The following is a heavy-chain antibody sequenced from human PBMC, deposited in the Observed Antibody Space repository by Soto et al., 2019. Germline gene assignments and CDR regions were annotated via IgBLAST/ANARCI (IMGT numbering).Heavy chain of an antibody. J-gene: IGHJ6*02. CDR3: ARDMANTAMVTGYYYGMDV. CDR1: GGTFSSYA. D-gene: IGHD5-18*01. CDR2: IIPIFGTA. V-gene: IGHV1-69*01. Sequence: QVQLVQSGAEVKKPGSSVKVSCKASGGTFSSYAISWVRQAPGQGLEWMGGIIPIFGTANYARKFQGRVTITADESTSTAYMELSSLRSEDTAVYYCARDMANTAMVTGYYYGMDVWGQGTTVTVPS.